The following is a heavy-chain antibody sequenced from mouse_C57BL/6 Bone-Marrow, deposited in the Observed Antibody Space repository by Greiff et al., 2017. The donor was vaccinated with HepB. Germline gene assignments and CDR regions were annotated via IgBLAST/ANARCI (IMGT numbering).Heavy chain of an antibody. CDR3: ARRGLGSYFDY. J-gene: IGHJ2*01. D-gene: IGHD4-1*01. V-gene: IGHV1-80*01. CDR2: IYPGDGDT. CDR1: GYAFSSYW. Sequence: VQLQQSGAELVKPGASVKISCKASGYAFSSYWMNWVKQRPGKGLEWIGQIYPGDGDTNYNGKFKGKATLTADKSSSTAYMQLSSLTSEDSAVYFCARRGLGSYFDYWGQGTTLTVSS.